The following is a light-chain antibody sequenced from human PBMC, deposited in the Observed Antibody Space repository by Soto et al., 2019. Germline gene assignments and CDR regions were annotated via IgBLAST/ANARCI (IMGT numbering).Light chain of an antibody. J-gene: IGKJ1*01. CDR1: QSLLHSSGDNY. CDR2: LGS. Sequence: DIVMTQSPLSLSVTPGEPASISCRSSQSLLHSSGDNYLAWYLQKPGQSPQLLFYLGSTRASGVPDRFVCSGSGTDFTLKIRRVEAEDVEVYYCMQCRHTRWTFGQGTKVEI. V-gene: IGKV2-28*01. CDR3: MQCRHTRWT.